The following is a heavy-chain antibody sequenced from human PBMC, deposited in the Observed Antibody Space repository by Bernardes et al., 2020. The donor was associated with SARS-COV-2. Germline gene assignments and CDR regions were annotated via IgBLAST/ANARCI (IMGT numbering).Heavy chain of an antibody. D-gene: IGHD2-21*02. CDR1: GGSISSFGYY. V-gene: IGHV4-39*01. CDR3: AGSSCGADCYIGGLRSWDYGMDV. Sequence: SESLPLTCTVSGGSISSFGYYWVWLLQPPGKGLEWIVSFYSIGNTYYNPSLQSRLITSIDTSKNQFFLRLSSVTAADTAVYYCAGSSCGADCYIGGLRSWDYGMDVWGQGTTVTVSS. CDR2: FYSIGNT. J-gene: IGHJ6*02.